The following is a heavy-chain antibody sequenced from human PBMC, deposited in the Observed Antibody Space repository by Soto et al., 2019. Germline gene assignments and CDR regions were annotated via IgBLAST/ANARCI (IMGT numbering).Heavy chain of an antibody. J-gene: IGHJ6*02. CDR1: GLTFSTSA. CDR3: AKDPPSEKLQPDYGMDV. D-gene: IGHD2-15*01. CDR2: ISASGRST. V-gene: IGHV3-23*01. Sequence: GGSLRLSCAASGLTFSTSAMSWVRQAPGKGLEWVSLISASGRSTDYADSVKGRFTISRDNSKSTVYLQMNSLRADDTAVYYCAKDPPSEKLQPDYGMDVWGQRTTVTVPS.